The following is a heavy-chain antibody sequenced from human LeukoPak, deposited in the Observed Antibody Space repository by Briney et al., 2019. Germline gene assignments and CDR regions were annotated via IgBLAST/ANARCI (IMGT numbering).Heavy chain of an antibody. Sequence: ASVKVTCKASGYTFTGYYMHWVRQAPGQGLEWMGWINPNSGGTNYAQKFQGRVTMTRDTSISTAYMELSRLRSDDTAVYYCARDPFIVVVPAAPDRDYWGQGTLVTVSS. CDR3: ARDPFIVVVPAAPDRDY. J-gene: IGHJ4*02. CDR1: GYTFTGYY. V-gene: IGHV1-2*02. D-gene: IGHD2-2*01. CDR2: INPNSGGT.